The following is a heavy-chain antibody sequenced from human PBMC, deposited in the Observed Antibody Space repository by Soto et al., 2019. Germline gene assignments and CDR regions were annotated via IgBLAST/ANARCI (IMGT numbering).Heavy chain of an antibody. J-gene: IGHJ6*02. Sequence: SETLSLTCTVSGGSISSYYWSWIRQPPGKGLEWIGYIYYSGSTNYNPSLKSRVTISVDTSKNQFSLKLSSVTAADTAVYYCAVSSSQKGPYYYGMDVWGQGTTVTVSS. D-gene: IGHD6-13*01. CDR3: AVSSSQKGPYYYGMDV. CDR1: GGSISSYY. V-gene: IGHV4-59*01. CDR2: IYYSGST.